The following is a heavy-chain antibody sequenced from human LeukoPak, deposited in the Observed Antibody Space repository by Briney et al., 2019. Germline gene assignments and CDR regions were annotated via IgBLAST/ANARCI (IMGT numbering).Heavy chain of an antibody. J-gene: IGHJ4*02. CDR1: GYTFTDYY. D-gene: IGHD3-10*01. V-gene: IGHV1-2*02. CDR3: ASPLWFGESYFDY. CDR2: INPNSGGT. Sequence: GASVKVSCKASGYTFTDYYMHWVRQAPGQGLEWMGWINPNSGGTNYAQKFQGRVTMTRDTSISTAYMELSRLRSDDTAVYYCASPLWFGESYFDYWGQGTLVTVSS.